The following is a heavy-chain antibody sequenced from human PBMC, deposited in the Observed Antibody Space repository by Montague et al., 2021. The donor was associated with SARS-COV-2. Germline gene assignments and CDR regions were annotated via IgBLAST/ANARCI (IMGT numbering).Heavy chain of an antibody. CDR1: GDSVSSVRPA. D-gene: IGHD4-11*01. CDR3: ARGTTGNGMDV. J-gene: IGHJ6*02. CDR2: TYYRSEWNN. Sequence: CAISGDSVSSVRPAWNWIRHTPSLGPERLGVTYYRSEWNNDYAVSVKSRITINPDTSKNQFSLQLNSVTSEDTAVYYCARGTTGNGMDVWGQGTTVTVSS. V-gene: IGHV6-1*01.